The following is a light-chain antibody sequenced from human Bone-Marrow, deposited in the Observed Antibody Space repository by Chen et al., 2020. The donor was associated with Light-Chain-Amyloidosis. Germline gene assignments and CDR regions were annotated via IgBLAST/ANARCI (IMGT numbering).Light chain of an antibody. J-gene: IGLJ2*01. CDR2: EVT. V-gene: IGLV2-14*01. Sequence: QSALTQPASVSGSPGQSITISCTGTSSDVGGYNYVSWYQQHTGKAPKVMIYEVTNRPSGVSNRFSGSKSGNTASLTISGLQAEDEADYYCSSYSVTSPLVVFGGGTKLTVL. CDR1: SSDVGGYNY. CDR3: SSYSVTSPLVV.